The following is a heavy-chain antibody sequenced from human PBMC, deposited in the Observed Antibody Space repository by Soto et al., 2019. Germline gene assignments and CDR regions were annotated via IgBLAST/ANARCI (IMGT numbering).Heavy chain of an antibody. Sequence: SVKVSCKASGGTFSSYAISWVRQAPGQGLEWMGGIIPIFGTANYAQKFQGRVTITADESTSTAYMELSSLRSEDTAVYYCRVTGVSEVDYWGQGTLVTVSS. CDR1: GGTFSSYA. V-gene: IGHV1-69*13. CDR2: IIPIFGTA. CDR3: RVTGVSEVDY. D-gene: IGHD2-8*01. J-gene: IGHJ4*02.